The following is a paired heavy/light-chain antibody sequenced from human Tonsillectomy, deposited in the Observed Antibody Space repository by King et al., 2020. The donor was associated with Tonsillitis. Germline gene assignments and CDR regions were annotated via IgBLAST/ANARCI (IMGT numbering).Heavy chain of an antibody. CDR2: IYTRGSA. Sequence: QVQLRESGLGLVKPSQTLSLTCTVSGGSISNGGSYWSWFRQPAGKGLEWIGHIYTRGSADYNPSLGGRLTISVDRSKNQFSLRLNSLAAADTAVYYCARASTFYTGYNGFDSWGQGTPVTVSS. V-gene: IGHV4-61*02. CDR3: ARASTFYTGYNGFDS. J-gene: IGHJ4*02. D-gene: IGHD3-9*01. CDR1: GGSISNGGSY.
Light chain of an antibody. Sequence: DIVMTQSPLSLPVTPGEPASISCRSSQSLLHSNGYNSLDWYLQKPGQSPQLLIYLGSNRASGVPDRFSGSGSGTDFTLKISRVEAEDVGIYYCMQVLQTPWTFGQGTKVEIK. J-gene: IGKJ1*01. CDR1: QSLLHSNGYNS. CDR3: MQVLQTPWT. V-gene: IGKV2-28*01. CDR2: LGS.